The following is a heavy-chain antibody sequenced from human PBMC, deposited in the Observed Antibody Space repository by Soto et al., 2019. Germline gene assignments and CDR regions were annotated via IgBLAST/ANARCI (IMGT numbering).Heavy chain of an antibody. Sequence: ASVKFSWKASGYTFTSYYMHWVRQAPGQGLECMGIINPSCGSTSYAQKFQGRVTMTRXTXXSXXXMXLSXLRSEDTAVYYCARDLGTDFWSGYYIDYWG. D-gene: IGHD3-3*01. CDR2: INPSCGST. V-gene: IGHV1-46*01. J-gene: IGHJ4*01. CDR1: GYTFTSYY. CDR3: ARDLGTDFWSGYYIDY.